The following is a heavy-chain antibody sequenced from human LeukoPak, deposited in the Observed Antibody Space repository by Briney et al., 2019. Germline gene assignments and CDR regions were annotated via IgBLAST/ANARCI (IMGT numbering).Heavy chain of an antibody. CDR2: ISYDGSNK. CDR1: GFSFSSYA. V-gene: IGHV3-30-3*01. Sequence: GGSLRLSCAASGFSFSSYAMHWVRQAPGKGLEWVAVISYDGSNKYYADSVKGRFTISRDNSKNTLSLQMNSLRAEDTAVYYCARDPLDYGGNSGYFDYWGQGTLVTVSS. J-gene: IGHJ4*02. CDR3: ARDPLDYGGNSGYFDY. D-gene: IGHD4-23*01.